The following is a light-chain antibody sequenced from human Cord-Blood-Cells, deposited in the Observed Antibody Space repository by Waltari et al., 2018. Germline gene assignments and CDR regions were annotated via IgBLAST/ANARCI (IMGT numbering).Light chain of an antibody. J-gene: IGLJ3*02. CDR2: DVS. V-gene: IGLV2-14*03. CDR3: SSYTSSSTWV. CDR1: SSDVGGYNY. Sequence: QSALTQSASVSGSPGQSTTISCTGTSSDVGGYNYVSWYQQHPGKAPKPMIYDVSNRPSGVSNRFSGSKSGNTASLTISGLQAEDEADYYCSSYTSSSTWVFGGGTKLTVL.